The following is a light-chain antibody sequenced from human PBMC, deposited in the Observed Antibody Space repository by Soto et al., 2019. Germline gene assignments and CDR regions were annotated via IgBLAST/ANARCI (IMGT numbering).Light chain of an antibody. J-gene: IGLJ1*01. V-gene: IGLV1-40*01. CDR2: GNT. CDR1: SSNIGAGYP. Sequence: QSVLTQPPSVSGAPGQRITISCTGSSSNIGAGYPVHWYQQLPGTAPKLLIFGNTIRPSGVPDRFSGSRSGLAITGLQAEDESDDYRQSYDSSLSGYVFGTGTKFTV. CDR3: QSYDSSLSGYV.